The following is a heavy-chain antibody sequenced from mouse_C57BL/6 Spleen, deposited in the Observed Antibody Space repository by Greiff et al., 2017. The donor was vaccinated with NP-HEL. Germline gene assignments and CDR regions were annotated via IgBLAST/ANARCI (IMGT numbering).Heavy chain of an antibody. D-gene: IGHD1-1*01. Sequence: EVKLMESGEGLVKPGGSLKLSCAASGFTFSSYAMSWVRQTPEKRLEWVAYISSGGDYIYYADTVKGRFTISRDNARNTLYLQMSSLKSEDTAMYYCTRGPYYGSSYVEYYAMDYWGQGTSVTVSS. CDR3: TRGPYYGSSYVEYYAMDY. J-gene: IGHJ4*01. V-gene: IGHV5-9-1*02. CDR2: ISSGGDYI. CDR1: GFTFSSYA.